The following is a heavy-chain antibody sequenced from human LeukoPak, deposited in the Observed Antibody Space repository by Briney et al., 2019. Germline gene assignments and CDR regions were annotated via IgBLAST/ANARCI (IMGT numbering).Heavy chain of an antibody. V-gene: IGHV3-66*01. J-gene: IGHJ4*02. D-gene: IGHD4-17*01. CDR1: GFTVISNY. Sequence: GWSLRLSWAAFGFTVISNYLTSVHQAPGKGLDWVSVIYSGGNIYYADTVKGRFTVSRGNSENTLYLQMNSLRVEDTAVYYCARDSTTVTTDYGGQGTLVTVSS. CDR2: IYSGGNI. CDR3: ARDSTTVTTDY.